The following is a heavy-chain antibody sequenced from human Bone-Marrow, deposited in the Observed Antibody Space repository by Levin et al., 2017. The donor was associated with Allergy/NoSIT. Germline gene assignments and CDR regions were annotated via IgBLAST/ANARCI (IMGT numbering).Heavy chain of an antibody. D-gene: IGHD5-18*01. J-gene: IGHJ4*02. Sequence: GESLKISCAASGFTFSSYGMHWVRQAPGKGLEWVAVISYDGSNKYYADSVKGRFTISRDNSKNTLYLQMNSLRAEDTAVYYCAKDGGRLELWLLGDWGQGTLVTVSS. V-gene: IGHV3-30*18. CDR3: AKDGGRLELWLLGD. CDR2: ISYDGSNK. CDR1: GFTFSSYG.